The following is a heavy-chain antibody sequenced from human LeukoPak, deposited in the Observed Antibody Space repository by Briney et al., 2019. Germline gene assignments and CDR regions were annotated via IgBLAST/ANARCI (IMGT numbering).Heavy chain of an antibody. Sequence: ASVKVSCKASGYSFTDYFIHWVRQAPGQGLEWMGWINPNSGGTNYAQKFQGRVTMTRDTSISTAYMELSRLRFDDTAVYYCAIVGATYAPDFDNWGQGTLLTVSS. J-gene: IGHJ4*02. CDR3: AIVGATYAPDFDN. V-gene: IGHV1-2*02. D-gene: IGHD1-26*01. CDR1: GYSFTDYF. CDR2: INPNSGGT.